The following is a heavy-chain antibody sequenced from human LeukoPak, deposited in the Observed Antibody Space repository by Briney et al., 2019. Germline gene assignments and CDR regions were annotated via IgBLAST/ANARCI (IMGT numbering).Heavy chain of an antibody. Sequence: GRSLRLSCAASGFTFSSYGMHWVRQAPGKGLEWVAVISYDGSNKYYADSVKGRFTISRGNSKNTLYLQMNSLRAEDTAVYYCAKESLVATISSYYYYYMDVWGKGTTVTVSS. CDR1: GFTFSSYG. J-gene: IGHJ6*03. CDR3: AKESLVATISSYYYYYMDV. CDR2: ISYDGSNK. V-gene: IGHV3-30*18. D-gene: IGHD5-12*01.